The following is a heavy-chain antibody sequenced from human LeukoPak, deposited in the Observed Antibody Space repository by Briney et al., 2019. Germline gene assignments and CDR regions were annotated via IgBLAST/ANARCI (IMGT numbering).Heavy chain of an antibody. J-gene: IGHJ4*02. CDR2: IYTSGGT. V-gene: IGHV3-66*01. Sequence: PGGSLRLSCAASGFSASTNYMSWVRQAPGKGLEWVSVIYTSGGTYYADSVKGRFTISRDNSKNTLYLQMNNLRVEDTAVYYCTREAWDYWGQGTRVTVSS. CDR1: GFSASTNY. CDR3: TREAWDY.